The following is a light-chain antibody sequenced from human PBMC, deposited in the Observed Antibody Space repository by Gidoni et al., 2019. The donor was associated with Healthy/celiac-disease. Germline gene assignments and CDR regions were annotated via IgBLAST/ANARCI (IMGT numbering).Light chain of an antibody. J-gene: IGLJ2*01. CDR3: SSYTSIIPVV. V-gene: IGLV2-14*01. Sequence: QSALTQPASVTGSTGQSITISCTGTISDLGGYNYVSGYQQHPGKAPKLMIYEVSNRPSGVSNRSSGSKSGNTASLTISGLQSEDEADYYCSSYTSIIPVVFGGGTKLTVL. CDR1: ISDLGGYNY. CDR2: EVS.